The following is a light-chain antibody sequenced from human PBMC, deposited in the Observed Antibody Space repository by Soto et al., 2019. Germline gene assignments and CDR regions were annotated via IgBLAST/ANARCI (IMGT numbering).Light chain of an antibody. CDR2: DAS. Sequence: EIVMTQSPATLSVSPGERATLACRASQSVNSNLAWYQQKPGQAPRLLIYDASARATGIPARFSGSGSGTEFTLTISSLQSEDFAVYYGQQYNNWPLTFGGGTKVESK. J-gene: IGKJ4*01. V-gene: IGKV3-15*01. CDR1: QSVNSN. CDR3: QQYNNWPLT.